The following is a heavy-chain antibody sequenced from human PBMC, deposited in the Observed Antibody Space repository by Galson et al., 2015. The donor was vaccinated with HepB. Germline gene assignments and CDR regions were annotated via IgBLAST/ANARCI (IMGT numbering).Heavy chain of an antibody. CDR3: ARAEMEYGSGSIFQEGYYYGMDV. CDR1: GFTFSSYS. J-gene: IGHJ6*02. D-gene: IGHD3-10*01. Sequence: SLRLSCAASGFTFSSYSMNWVRQAPGKGLEWVSSISSSSSYIYYADSVKGRFTISRDNAKNSLYLQMNSLRAEDTAVYYCARAEMEYGSGSIFQEGYYYGMDVWGQGTTVTVSS. CDR2: ISSSSSYI. V-gene: IGHV3-21*01.